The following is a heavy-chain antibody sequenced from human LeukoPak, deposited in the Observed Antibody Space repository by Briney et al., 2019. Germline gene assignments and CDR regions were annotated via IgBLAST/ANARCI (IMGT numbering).Heavy chain of an antibody. CDR3: ARHVGGVPAIFDY. Sequence: SETLSLTCTVSGGSISSYYWSWIRQPPGKGLEWIGYIYYSGSTNYNPSLKSRVTISVDTPKNQFTLKLSSVTAADTSVYYCARHVGGVPAIFDYWGQGTLVSVSS. V-gene: IGHV4-59*08. D-gene: IGHD2-2*01. J-gene: IGHJ4*02. CDR1: GGSISSYY. CDR2: IYYSGST.